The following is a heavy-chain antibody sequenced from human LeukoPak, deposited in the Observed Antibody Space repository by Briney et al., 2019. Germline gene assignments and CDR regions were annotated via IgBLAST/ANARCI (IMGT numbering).Heavy chain of an antibody. CDR1: GYTFTDNV. V-gene: IGHV1-2*02. Sequence: GASVKVSCKTSGYTFTDNVITWVRQAPGQGLEWMGWINPNSGGTNYAQKFQGRVTMTRDTSISTAYMELSRLRSDDTAVYYCARDLDSSSSWPFMGYYYMDVWGKGTTVTVSS. D-gene: IGHD6-6*01. J-gene: IGHJ6*03. CDR3: ARDLDSSSSWPFMGYYYMDV. CDR2: INPNSGGT.